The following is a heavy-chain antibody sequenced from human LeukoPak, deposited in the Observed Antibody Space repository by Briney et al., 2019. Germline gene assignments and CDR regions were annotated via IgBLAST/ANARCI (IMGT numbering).Heavy chain of an antibody. V-gene: IGHV1-8*01. D-gene: IGHD3-3*01. CDR1: GYTFIRYD. CDR2: MNPSSGNT. Sequence: ASVKVSCEASGYTFIRYDINWVRQATGQGLEWMGWMNPSSGNTGSAQKFQGRVTMTRNTSINTAYMELSSLRSEDTAMYYCARVVTIFGVAVFDYWGQGTLITVSS. CDR3: ARVVTIFGVAVFDY. J-gene: IGHJ4*02.